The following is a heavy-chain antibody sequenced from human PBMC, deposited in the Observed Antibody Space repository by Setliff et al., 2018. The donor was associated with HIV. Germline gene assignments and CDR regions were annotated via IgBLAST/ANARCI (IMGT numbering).Heavy chain of an antibody. J-gene: IGHJ4*02. Sequence: SETLSLTCKVSGGSFNRRSIKWGWIRQSPGKGLEWIGSIFYFGSVTYNPSLKSRPLISIDTSKNQFSLKLNSVTAADTAVYFCARAPGYSYSFYFDSWGQGTLVTVPQ. CDR3: ARAPGYSYSFYFDS. CDR2: IFYFGSV. V-gene: IGHV4-39*07. D-gene: IGHD5-18*01. CDR1: GGSFNRRSIK.